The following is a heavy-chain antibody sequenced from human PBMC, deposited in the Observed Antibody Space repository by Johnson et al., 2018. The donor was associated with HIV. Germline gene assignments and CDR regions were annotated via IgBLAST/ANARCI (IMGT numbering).Heavy chain of an antibody. D-gene: IGHD6-13*01. CDR2: VSSDGSNK. CDR3: ARDIAALAGRDAFDI. J-gene: IGHJ3*02. Sequence: QVQLVESGGGVVRPGRSLRLSCEASGFSFSNYAMDWVRQAPGKGLEWVAFVSSDGSNKNYADSVKGRFTISRDNSKNTVYLQMNSLRVEDTAVYYCARDIAALAGRDAFDIWGQGTMVTVSS. V-gene: IGHV3-30*03. CDR1: GFSFSNYA.